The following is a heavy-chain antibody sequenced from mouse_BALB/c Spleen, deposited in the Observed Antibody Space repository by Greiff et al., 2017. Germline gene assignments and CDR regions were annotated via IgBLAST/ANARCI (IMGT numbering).Heavy chain of an antibody. CDR3: ASYGYPFAY. V-gene: IGHV5-17*02. D-gene: IGHD2-2*01. CDR2: ISSGSSTI. Sequence: DVKLVESGGGLVQPGGSRKLSCAASGFTFSSFGMHWVRQAPEKGLEWVAYISSGSSTIYYADTVKGRFTISRDNPKNTLFLQMTSLRSEDTAMYYCASYGYPFAYWGQGTLVTVS. J-gene: IGHJ3*01. CDR1: GFTFSSFG.